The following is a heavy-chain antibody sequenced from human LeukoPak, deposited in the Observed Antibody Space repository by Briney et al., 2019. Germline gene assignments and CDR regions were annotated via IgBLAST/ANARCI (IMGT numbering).Heavy chain of an antibody. CDR2: MNPNSGNT. CDR3: ARATYSGYDFDY. V-gene: IGHV1-8*03. D-gene: IGHD5-12*01. CDR1: GYTFTSYD. Sequence: ASVKVSCKASGYTFTSYDINWVRQATGQGLEWMGWMNPNSGNTGYAQKFQGRVTITRNTSISTAYMELSSLRSEDTAVYYCARATYSGYDFDYWGQGTLVTVSS. J-gene: IGHJ4*02.